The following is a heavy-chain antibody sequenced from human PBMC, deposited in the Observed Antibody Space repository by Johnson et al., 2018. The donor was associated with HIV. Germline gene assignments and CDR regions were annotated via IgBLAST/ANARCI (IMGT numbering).Heavy chain of an antibody. V-gene: IGHV3-7*01. CDR2: IKQDGSEK. CDR1: GFTFSSYW. D-gene: IGHD1-26*01. Sequence: EQLVESGGGVVQPGRSLRLSCAASGFTFSSYWMSWVRQAPGKGLEWVANIKQDGSEKYYVDSVKGRFTISRDNAKNSLYLQMNSLRAEDTAVYYCARDRGGIVGATFAFDIWGQGTMVTVSS. CDR3: ARDRGGIVGATFAFDI. J-gene: IGHJ3*02.